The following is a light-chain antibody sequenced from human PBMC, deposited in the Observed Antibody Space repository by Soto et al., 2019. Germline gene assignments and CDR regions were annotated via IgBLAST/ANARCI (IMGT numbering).Light chain of an antibody. CDR3: QQRSDWPST. J-gene: IGKJ4*01. CDR1: PSVSSY. V-gene: IGKV3-11*01. Sequence: EIVLTQSPATLSLSPGERATLSCRASPSVSSYLAWYQQKPGQAPRLLLYDASNRATGIPARFSGSGSGTDFTRTISSLEPDDFAVYYCQQRSDWPSTCGGGTKVQIK. CDR2: DAS.